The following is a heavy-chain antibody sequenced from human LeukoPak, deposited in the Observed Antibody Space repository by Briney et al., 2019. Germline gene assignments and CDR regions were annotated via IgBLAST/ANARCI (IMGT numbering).Heavy chain of an antibody. CDR1: GGSVSGYY. CDR2: IYYTGTI. J-gene: IGHJ6*02. Sequence: PSETLSLTCAVSGGSVSGYYWSWNRLSPGKGLGGIGYIYYTGTIIYSPSLESRVTLSVDTSNNQTSLNLRSVPAADTAVYYCASHDSIGYYQRGMDVWGPGPTVIVSS. D-gene: IGHD2-15*01. V-gene: IGHV4-59*08. CDR3: ASHDSIGYYQRGMDV.